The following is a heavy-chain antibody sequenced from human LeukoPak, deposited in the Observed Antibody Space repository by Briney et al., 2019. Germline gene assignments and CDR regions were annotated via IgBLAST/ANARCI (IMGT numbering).Heavy chain of an antibody. CDR2: IYNSGST. Sequence: SETLSLTCSVSGGSTSSGSYYWRWIPQPAGKGLEWIGRIYNSGSTNYTPSLKSRVTISLGTSKNQFSLKLTSVTAADTAVYYCARTYDSSGYFYDYWGQGTLVTVSS. CDR1: GGSTSSGSYY. D-gene: IGHD3-22*01. V-gene: IGHV4-61*02. CDR3: ARTYDSSGYFYDY. J-gene: IGHJ4*02.